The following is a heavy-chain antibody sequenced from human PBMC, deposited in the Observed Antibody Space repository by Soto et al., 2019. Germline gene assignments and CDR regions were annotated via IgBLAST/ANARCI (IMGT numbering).Heavy chain of an antibody. Sequence: QVQLQESGPGLVKSSQTLSLTCTVSGAFVNSGGDYWGWIRQHPGNGLEWIGCIHNSGSTYYNPSLKSRITLSLDTAQNHFSLKLSSVTASDTAFYFCASAASSGYYLRTWCQGTLVTVSS. CDR2: IHNSGST. CDR3: ASAASSGYYLRT. D-gene: IGHD3-22*01. CDR1: GAFVNSGGDY. J-gene: IGHJ1*01. V-gene: IGHV4-31*03.